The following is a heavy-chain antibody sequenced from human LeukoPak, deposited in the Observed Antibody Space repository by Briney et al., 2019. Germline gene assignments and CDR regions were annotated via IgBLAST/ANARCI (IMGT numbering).Heavy chain of an antibody. CDR3: ARVDYDSSGYADY. J-gene: IGHJ4*02. Sequence: SETLSLTCTVSGGSVNSGTYYWSWIRQPPGKGLEWIGNIYYSGSAYYNPSLKSRVTMSVDRSKNQFSLKLSSVTAADTAVYYCARVDYDSSGYADYWGQGTLVTVSS. V-gene: IGHV4-39*07. D-gene: IGHD3-22*01. CDR2: IYYSGSA. CDR1: GGSVNSGTYY.